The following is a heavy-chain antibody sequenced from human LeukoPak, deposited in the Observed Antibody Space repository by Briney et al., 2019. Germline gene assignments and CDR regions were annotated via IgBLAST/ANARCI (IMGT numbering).Heavy chain of an antibody. CDR3: ARLTMFRGVIYGTDWHSDL. D-gene: IGHD3-10*01. Sequence: SETLSLTCSVSGGSMNNYYWSWIRQPPGKGLEWIGYIFYSGSTNYNPSLRSRVTISLDTSKNQFSLKLSSVTAADTAVYYCARLTMFRGVIYGTDWHSDLWGRGTLVTVSS. CDR1: GGSMNNYY. CDR2: IFYSGST. J-gene: IGHJ2*01. V-gene: IGHV4-59*12.